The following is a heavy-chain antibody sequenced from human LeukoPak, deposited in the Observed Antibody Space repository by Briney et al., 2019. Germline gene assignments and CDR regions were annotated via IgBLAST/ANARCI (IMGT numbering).Heavy chain of an antibody. D-gene: IGHD2-15*01. CDR1: GFTFSSYA. CDR2: ISASGSST. V-gene: IGHV3-23*01. Sequence: GGSLRLSCAASGFTFSSYAMSWVRQAPGKGLEWVSAISASGSSTYFADSVKGRFTVSRDNSKNTVYLQMNSLRVEDTAMYYCAKAQSPVGGNPYYFEFWGQGTLVTVSS. CDR3: AKAQSPVGGNPYYFEF. J-gene: IGHJ4*02.